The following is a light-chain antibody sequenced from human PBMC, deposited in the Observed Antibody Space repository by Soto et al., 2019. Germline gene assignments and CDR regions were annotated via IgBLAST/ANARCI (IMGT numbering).Light chain of an antibody. CDR1: QGLXIL. J-gene: IGKJ5*01. CDR3: HQYSKWPTLT. CDR2: GPT. Sequence: TQCPSTLSASVGDRVTITCQASQGLXILFVWYQKKPGQAPRILTXGPTTRATGIPARFXGSGSGTEFTLTISSLQPEDLAVYYCHQYSKWPTLTFGQGTRLDIK. V-gene: IGKV3-15*01.